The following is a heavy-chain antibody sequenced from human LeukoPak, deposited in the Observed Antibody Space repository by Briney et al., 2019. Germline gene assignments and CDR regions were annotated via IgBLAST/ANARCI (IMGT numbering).Heavy chain of an antibody. Sequence: GGSLRLSCAAAGFTFSNYGMHWVRQAPGKGLEGVAFIRYDASNKYYADSVKGRFTISRDNSKNTLYLQMNSLRAEDTAVYYCAKGVWFGDQPASDYWGQGTLVTVSS. V-gene: IGHV3-30*02. J-gene: IGHJ4*02. CDR3: AKGVWFGDQPASDY. CDR1: GFTFSNYG. D-gene: IGHD3-10*01. CDR2: IRYDASNK.